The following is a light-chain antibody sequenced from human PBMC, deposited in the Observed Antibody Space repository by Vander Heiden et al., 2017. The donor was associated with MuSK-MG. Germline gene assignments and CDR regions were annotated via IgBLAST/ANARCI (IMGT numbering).Light chain of an antibody. CDR1: QASANY. CDR2: AAS. J-gene: IGKJ4*02. Sequence: DIQMTQSPSSLSASVGDRVTLTCRSTQASANYLAWYQQKPGKVPKRLIYAASTLQSGVPSRFSGSGSGTDFTPTISSLEPEDVATYYCKKYNSAPRTFGGGTKVEIK. CDR3: KKYNSAPRT. V-gene: IGKV1-27*01.